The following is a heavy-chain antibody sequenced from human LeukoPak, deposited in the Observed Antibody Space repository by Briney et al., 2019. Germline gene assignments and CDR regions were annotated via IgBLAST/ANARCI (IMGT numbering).Heavy chain of an antibody. Sequence: ASVSVSSTRSVDSFSNHGITWVRRAPRPRREWFGWMSPEKGNTNYQQRLQGRLIMTTDASTSTAYMELRDLRSDDTAIYYCARDQQQGDHYSFYYMDFWGEGTTVIVSS. D-gene: IGHD1/OR15-1a*01. CDR2: MSPEKGNT. CDR3: ARDQQQGDHYSFYYMDF. J-gene: IGHJ6*03. V-gene: IGHV1-18*01. CDR1: VDSFSNHG.